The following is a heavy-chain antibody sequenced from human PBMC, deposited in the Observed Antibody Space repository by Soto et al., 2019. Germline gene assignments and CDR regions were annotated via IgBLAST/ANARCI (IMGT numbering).Heavy chain of an antibody. CDR3: AKDLYSYGNYYYYGMDV. CDR2: ISYDGSNK. V-gene: IGHV3-30*18. CDR1: GFTFSSYG. D-gene: IGHD5-18*01. Sequence: QVQLVESGGGVVQPGRSLRLSCAASGFTFSSYGMHWVRQAPGKGLEWVAVISYDGSNKYYADSVKGRFTISRDNSKNTLYLQMNSLRAEDTAVYYCAKDLYSYGNYYYYGMDVW. J-gene: IGHJ6*01.